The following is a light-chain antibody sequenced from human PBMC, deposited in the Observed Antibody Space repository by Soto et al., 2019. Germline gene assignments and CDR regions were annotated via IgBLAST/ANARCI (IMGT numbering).Light chain of an antibody. CDR1: QSISSY. V-gene: IGKV1-39*01. CDR2: AAS. J-gene: IGKJ1*01. Sequence: DIQMTQSPSSLSASVGDRVTITCRASQSISSYLNWYQQKPGKAPKLLIYAASSLQSGVPSRFSGSGSGTDFTLTIASLQPEDFATYYCQHSYSTPPTLGQGTTVDTK. CDR3: QHSYSTPPT.